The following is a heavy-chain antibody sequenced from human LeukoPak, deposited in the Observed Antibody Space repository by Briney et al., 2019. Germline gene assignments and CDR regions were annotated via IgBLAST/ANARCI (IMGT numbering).Heavy chain of an antibody. J-gene: IGHJ4*02. D-gene: IGHD2/OR15-2a*01. V-gene: IGHV3-23*01. Sequence: GGSLRLSCAASGFTFSSYATSWVRQAPGKGLEWVLAISGSGGSTYHADSVKGRITISRDNSKNTLYLPMNSLRAEDTAGNYCARRVATFYFDYWGRGTLVSVSS. CDR2: ISGSGGST. CDR3: ARRVATFYFDY. CDR1: GFTFSSYA.